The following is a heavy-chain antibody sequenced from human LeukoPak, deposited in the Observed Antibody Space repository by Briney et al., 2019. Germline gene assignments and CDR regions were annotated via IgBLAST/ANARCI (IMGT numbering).Heavy chain of an antibody. Sequence: PSETLSLTCTVSGGSISSSSYYWGWIRQPPGKGLEWIGYIYYSGSTYYNPSFKSRVTISVDTSKNQFSLKLSSVTAAGTAVYYCARVLGTGGLVDYWGQGTLVTVSS. CDR3: ARVLGTGGLVDY. D-gene: IGHD7-27*01. V-gene: IGHV4-30-4*08. CDR1: GGSISSSSYY. CDR2: IYYSGST. J-gene: IGHJ4*02.